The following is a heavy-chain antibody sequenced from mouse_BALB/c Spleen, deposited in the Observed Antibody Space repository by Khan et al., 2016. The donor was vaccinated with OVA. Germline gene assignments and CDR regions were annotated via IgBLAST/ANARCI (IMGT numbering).Heavy chain of an antibody. J-gene: IGHJ4*01. CDR1: GFTFSDYG. CDR3: ARSWAMDY. V-gene: IGHV5-15*02. CDR2: ISSLAYSI. Sequence: EVELVESGGGLVQPGGSRKLSCAASGFTFSDYGLAWVRQAPGKGPVWVAFISSLAYSIYYADTVTGRFTISRENAKNPLSLEMSSLRSEDTAMYYCARSWAMDYWGQGTSVTVSS.